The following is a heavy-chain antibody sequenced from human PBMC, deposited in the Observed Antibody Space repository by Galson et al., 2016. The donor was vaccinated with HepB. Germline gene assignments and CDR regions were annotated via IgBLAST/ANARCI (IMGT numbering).Heavy chain of an antibody. D-gene: IGHD2/OR15-2a*01. CDR1: GEFLGGYY. Sequence: SETLSLTCAMYGEFLGGYYWSWMRQPPGKGLEWIGEINRSGRATYNPSLKSRVTISIDTSKNQFSLQLSSVTAADPAIYYCARYLYHCNGFTCHSVGVFDSWGQGSLLTVPS. J-gene: IGHJ5*01. V-gene: IGHV4-34*01. CDR2: INRSGRA. CDR3: ARYLYHCNGFTCHSVGVFDS.